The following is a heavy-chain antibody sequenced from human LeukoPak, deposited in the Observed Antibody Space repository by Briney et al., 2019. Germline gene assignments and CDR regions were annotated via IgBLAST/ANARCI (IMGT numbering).Heavy chain of an antibody. CDR3: ARDVPGIQLWLRKGRFDY. CDR2: INHSGST. CDR1: GGSFSGYY. V-gene: IGHV4-34*01. D-gene: IGHD5-18*01. Sequence: KPSETLSLTCAVYGGSFSGYYWSWIRQPPGKGLEWIGEINHSGSTNYNPSLKSRVTISVDTSKNQFSLKLSSVTAADTAVYYCARDVPGIQLWLRKGRFDYWGQGTLVTVSS. J-gene: IGHJ4*02.